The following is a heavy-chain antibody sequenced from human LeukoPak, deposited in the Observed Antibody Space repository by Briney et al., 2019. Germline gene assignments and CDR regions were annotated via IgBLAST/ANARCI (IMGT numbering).Heavy chain of an antibody. CDR2: IYYSGST. V-gene: IGHV4-39*01. Sequence: SQTLSLTCTVSGGSISSGDYYWGWIRQPPGKGLEWIGSIYYSGSTYYNPSLKSRVTISVDTSENQFSLKLSSVTAADTAVYYCARRPRGTYYFDYWGQGTLVAVSS. CDR1: GGSISSGDYY. J-gene: IGHJ4*02. CDR3: ARRPRGTYYFDY. D-gene: IGHD1-7*01.